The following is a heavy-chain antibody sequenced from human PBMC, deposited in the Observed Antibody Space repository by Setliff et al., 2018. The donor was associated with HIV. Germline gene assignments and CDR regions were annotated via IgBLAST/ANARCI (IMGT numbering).Heavy chain of an antibody. CDR3: AKVMITTTWAFDF. Sequence: ASVKVSCKASGYAFTMYGITWVRQAPGQGLEWMGWISGYNGKTNYAQNFQGRVTMTTDTSTSTAYMEVRSLRYDDTALYYCAKVMITTTWAFDFWGQGTPVTVS. CDR2: ISGYNGKT. CDR1: GYAFTMYG. V-gene: IGHV1-18*01. D-gene: IGHD1-26*01. J-gene: IGHJ4*02.